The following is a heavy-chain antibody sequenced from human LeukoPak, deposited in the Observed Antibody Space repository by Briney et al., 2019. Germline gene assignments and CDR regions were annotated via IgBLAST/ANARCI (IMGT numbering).Heavy chain of an antibody. CDR1: GFTFSSYG. CDR3: ARKNLAVPYYFDY. V-gene: IGHV3-30*03. D-gene: IGHD6-19*01. CDR2: ISYDGSNK. J-gene: IGHJ4*02. Sequence: GRSLRLSCAASGFTFSSYGMHWVRQAPGKGLEWVAVISYDGSNKYYADSVKGRFTISRDNSKNTLYLQMNSLRAEDTAVYYCARKNLAVPYYFDYWGQGTLVTVSS.